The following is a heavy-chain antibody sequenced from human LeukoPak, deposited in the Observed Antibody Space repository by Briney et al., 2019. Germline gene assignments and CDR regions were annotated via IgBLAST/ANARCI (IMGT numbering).Heavy chain of an antibody. CDR2: ISAYNGNT. D-gene: IGHD6-13*01. CDR3: ARDRGIAAAGTEDY. CDR1: GYTFTSYG. Sequence: ASVKVSCKASGYTFTSYGISWVRQAPGQGLERMGWISAYNGNTNYAQKLQGRVTMTTDTSTSTAYMELRSLRSDDTAVYYCARDRGIAAAGTEDYWGQGTLVTVSS. V-gene: IGHV1-18*01. J-gene: IGHJ4*02.